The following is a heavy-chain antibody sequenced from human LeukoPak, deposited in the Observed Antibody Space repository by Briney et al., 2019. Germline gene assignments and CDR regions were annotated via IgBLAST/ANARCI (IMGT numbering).Heavy chain of an antibody. CDR2: IYYSGST. J-gene: IGHJ4*02. V-gene: IGHV4-59*12. CDR3: ARDEGSSYPFDY. CDR1: GGSLSSYY. D-gene: IGHD2-2*01. Sequence: PSETLSLTCTVSGGSLSSYYWSWIRQPPGKGLEWIGYIYYSGSTNYNPSLKSRVTISVDTSTNQFSLKLNSVTAADTAVYFCARDEGSSYPFDYWGQGTLVTVSS.